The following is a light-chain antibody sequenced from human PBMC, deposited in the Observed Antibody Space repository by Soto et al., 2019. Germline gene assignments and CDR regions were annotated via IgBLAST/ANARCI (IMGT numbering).Light chain of an antibody. Sequence: EIVLTQSPATLSLSPGERATLSCRASQSVSSYLAWYQQKPGQAPRLLISDASNRATGIPARFSGSGSGTDSTSPISNLEPEDFAVYYCQRRSNWPPFSFGQGTRLEMK. CDR3: QRRSNWPPFS. J-gene: IGKJ5*01. CDR1: QSVSSY. V-gene: IGKV3-11*01. CDR2: DAS.